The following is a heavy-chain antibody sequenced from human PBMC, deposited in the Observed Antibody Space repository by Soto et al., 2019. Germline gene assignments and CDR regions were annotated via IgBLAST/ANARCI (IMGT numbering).Heavy chain of an antibody. CDR1: DDSGRGAEYY. CDR3: ARGPAYIDGWRTFDL. Sequence: SETLSLTCTVSDDSGRGAEYYWSWILQPLGKGPEWIGYTYYNGDTKYNPALRSRVTMSEDTSKNQFSLRLSSVTAADTAVYFCARGPAYIDGWRTFDLWGRGILVTVSS. J-gene: IGHJ4*02. V-gene: IGHV4-61*08. CDR2: TYYNGDT. D-gene: IGHD6-19*01.